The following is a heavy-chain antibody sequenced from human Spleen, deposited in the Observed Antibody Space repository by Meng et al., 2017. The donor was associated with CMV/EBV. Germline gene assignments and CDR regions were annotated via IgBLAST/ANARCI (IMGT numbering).Heavy chain of an antibody. J-gene: IGHJ4*02. CDR1: GGTFSSYT. CDR2: VNANSGAK. D-gene: IGHD2-2*02. V-gene: IGHV1-2*02. CDR3: ARGYCSGASCYIDD. Sequence: ASVKVSCKASGGTFSSYTISWVRQAPGQGLEWMGWVNANSGAKDYAQKFQGRVTMTRDTSISTAYMELSRLRSDDTAVYYCARGYCSGASCYIDDWGQGTLVTVSS.